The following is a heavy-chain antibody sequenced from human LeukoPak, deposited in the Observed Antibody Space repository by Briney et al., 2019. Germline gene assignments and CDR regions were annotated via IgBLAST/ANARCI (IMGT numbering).Heavy chain of an antibody. J-gene: IGHJ4*02. CDR1: GGTFSSYA. D-gene: IGHD6-13*01. Sequence: SVKVSCKASGGTFSSYAISWVRQAPGQGLEWMGGIIPIFGTANYAQKFQGRVTITTDESTSTAYMELSSLRSEDTAVYHCARGVAAAGTEWGQGTLVTVSS. CDR3: ARGVAAAGTE. V-gene: IGHV1-69*05. CDR2: IIPIFGTA.